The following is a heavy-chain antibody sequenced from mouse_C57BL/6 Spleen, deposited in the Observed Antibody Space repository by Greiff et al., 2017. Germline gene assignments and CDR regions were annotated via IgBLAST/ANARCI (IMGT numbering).Heavy chain of an antibody. D-gene: IGHD4-1*01. CDR1: GYNFTSYW. J-gene: IGHJ2*01. CDR2: IDPSDSYT. V-gene: IGHV1-69*01. Sequence: QVQLQQPGAELVMPGASVKLSCKASGYNFTSYWMHWVKQRPGQGLEWIGEIDPSDSYTNYNQKFKGKSTLTVDKSSSTAYMQLSSLTSEDTAVYYCARNLPGYYFDYWGQGTTLTVSS. CDR3: ARNLPGYYFDY.